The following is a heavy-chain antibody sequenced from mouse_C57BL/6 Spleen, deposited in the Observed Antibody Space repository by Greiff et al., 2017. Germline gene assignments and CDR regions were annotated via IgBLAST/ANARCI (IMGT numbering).Heavy chain of an antibody. Sequence: QVQLKQSGPELVKPGASVKISCKASGYSFTSYYIHWVKQRPGQGLEWIGWIYPGSGNTKYNEKFKGKATLTADTSSSTAYMQLSSLTSEDSAVYYCARGYGNYYFDYWGQGTTLTVSS. CDR3: ARGYGNYYFDY. D-gene: IGHD2-1*01. V-gene: IGHV1-66*01. CDR1: GYSFTSYY. CDR2: IYPGSGNT. J-gene: IGHJ2*01.